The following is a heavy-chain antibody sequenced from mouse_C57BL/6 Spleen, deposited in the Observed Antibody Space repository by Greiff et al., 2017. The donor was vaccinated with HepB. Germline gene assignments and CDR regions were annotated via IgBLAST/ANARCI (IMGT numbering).Heavy chain of an antibody. Sequence: EVKVVESGGDLVKPGGSLKLSCAASGFTFSSYGMSWVRQTPDKRLEWVATISSGGSYTYYPDSVKGRFTISRDNAKNTLYLQMSSLKSEDTAMYYCARRGDYDNAMDYWGQGTSVTVSS. V-gene: IGHV5-6*02. D-gene: IGHD2-4*01. CDR2: ISSGGSYT. CDR3: ARRGDYDNAMDY. CDR1: GFTFSSYG. J-gene: IGHJ4*01.